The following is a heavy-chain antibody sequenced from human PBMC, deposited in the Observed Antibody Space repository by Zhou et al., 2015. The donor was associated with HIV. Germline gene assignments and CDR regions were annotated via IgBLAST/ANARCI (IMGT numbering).Heavy chain of an antibody. CDR2: SSAYNGNT. J-gene: IGHJ4*02. D-gene: IGHD5-18*01. CDR3: VRDLGVDTTLIFFDY. V-gene: IGHV1-18*01. CDR1: GYSFSAYG. Sequence: QVHLVQSGPEVKEPGASVKVSCKTSGYSFSAYGITWVRQAPGQGLEWVGWSSAYNGNTRYAQKVQGRVTMTTDISTDTAYMELRSLRSDDTAVYYCVRDLGVDTTLIFFDYWGRGNPSVTVSS.